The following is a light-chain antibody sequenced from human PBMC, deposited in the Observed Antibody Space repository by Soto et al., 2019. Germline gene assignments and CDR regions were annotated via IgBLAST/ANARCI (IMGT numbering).Light chain of an antibody. V-gene: IGKV3-20*01. CDR1: QSVSSTY. CDR2: GAS. J-gene: IGKJ2*01. CDR3: QHYSNSPYT. Sequence: EIVLTQSPGTLSLSPGERATLSCRASQSVSSTYLAWYQQKVGQAPRLLIYGASNRPTGIPDRFNGSGSGTDFTLTINRLEPGDFAVYYCQHYSNSPYTFGQGTKLEIK.